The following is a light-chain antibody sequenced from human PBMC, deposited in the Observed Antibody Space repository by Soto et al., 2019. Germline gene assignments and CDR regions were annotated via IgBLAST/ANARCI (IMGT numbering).Light chain of an antibody. CDR3: SSFAGNNNLV. J-gene: IGLJ2*01. CDR2: EVS. Sequence: QSVLTQPPSASGSPGQSVTISCTGTSSDVGGYNYVSWYQQHPGKAPKLMISEVSKRPSGVPDRFSGSKSGNTASLTVSGLQAEYEADYYCSSFAGNNNLVFGGGTKLTV. V-gene: IGLV2-8*01. CDR1: SSDVGGYNY.